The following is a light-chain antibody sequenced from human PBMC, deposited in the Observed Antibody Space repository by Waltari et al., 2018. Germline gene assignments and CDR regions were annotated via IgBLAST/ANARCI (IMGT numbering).Light chain of an antibody. Sequence: DIQMTQSPSTLSASVGDRITMTCRDSQNVNDWLAWYQQQPGTAPKLLIYKASILQTGVPSRFGGSGYGTEFTLTISSLQPEDFATYYCQHFNSYWMFGPGTKVDMK. CDR2: KAS. CDR1: QNVNDW. J-gene: IGKJ1*01. V-gene: IGKV1-5*03. CDR3: QHFNSYWM.